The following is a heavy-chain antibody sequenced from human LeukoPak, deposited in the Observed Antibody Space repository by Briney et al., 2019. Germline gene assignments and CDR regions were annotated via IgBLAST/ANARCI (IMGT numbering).Heavy chain of an antibody. CDR1: GYTFTSYD. J-gene: IGHJ4*02. CDR3: ARNLAMTGDFDY. Sequence: GASVKVSCKTSGYTFTSYDINWVRQAPGQGLEWLRWMNPNNGRTGYAQTFQGRVSMTRDTSISTAYMELRSLRSEDTAVYYCARNLAMTGDFDYWGQGTLVTVSS. V-gene: IGHV1-8*01. CDR2: MNPNNGRT. D-gene: IGHD2-2*01.